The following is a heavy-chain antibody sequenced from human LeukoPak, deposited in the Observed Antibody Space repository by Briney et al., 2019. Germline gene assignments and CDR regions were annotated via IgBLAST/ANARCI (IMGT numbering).Heavy chain of an antibody. V-gene: IGHV4-59*01. Sequence: SETLSLTCTVSGGSISSYYWSWIRQPPGKGLEWIGYIYYSGSTNYNPSLKSRVTISVDTSKNQFSLKLSSVTAADTAVYYCARDHIDRNWFDPWGQGTLVTVSS. CDR1: GGSISSYY. J-gene: IGHJ5*02. CDR2: IYYSGST. CDR3: ARDHIDRNWFDP.